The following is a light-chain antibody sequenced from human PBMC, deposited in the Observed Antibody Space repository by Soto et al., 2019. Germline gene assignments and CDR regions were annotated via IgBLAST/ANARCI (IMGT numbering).Light chain of an antibody. CDR1: SSNIGSNY. CDR3: AAWDDSLSGRV. CDR2: RNN. Sequence: QSVLTQPPSASGTPGQRVTISCSGSSSNIGSNYVFWHQQLPGTAPKLLIYRNNQRPSGVPDRFSVSKSGTSASLAISGLRSEDEADYYCAAWDDSLSGRVFGGGTQLTVL. J-gene: IGLJ3*02. V-gene: IGLV1-47*01.